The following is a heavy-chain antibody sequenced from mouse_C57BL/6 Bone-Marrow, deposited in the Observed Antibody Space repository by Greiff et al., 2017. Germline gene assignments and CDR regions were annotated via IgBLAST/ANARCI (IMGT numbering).Heavy chain of an antibody. V-gene: IGHV5-9*01. J-gene: IGHJ3*01. CDR3: ARPHLLCGFAY. CDR1: GFTFSSYT. CDR2: ISGGGGNT. D-gene: IGHD2-1*01. Sequence: EVKLVESGGGLVKPGGSLKLSCAASGFTFSSYTMSWVRQTPEKRLEWVATISGGGGNTYYPDSVKGRSTISRDNAKNTLYLQISSLRSEDTALYYCARPHLLCGFAYWGQGTMVTVSA.